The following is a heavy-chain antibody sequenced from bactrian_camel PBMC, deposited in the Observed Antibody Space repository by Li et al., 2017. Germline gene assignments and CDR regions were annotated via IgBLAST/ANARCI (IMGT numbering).Heavy chain of an antibody. CDR1: GFTFSSYA. V-gene: IGHV3S40*01. CDR3: AKNAYGLPTD. Sequence: VQLVESGGGLVQPGNSLRLSCAASGFTFSSYAMTWVRQAPGKGLEWVSAISSGGSTAYYADSVKGRFTISRDTAKNTAYLQLNSLKTEDTAMYYCAKNAYGLPTDWGQGTQVTVS. CDR2: ISSGGSTA. D-gene: IGHD1*01. J-gene: IGHJ4*01.